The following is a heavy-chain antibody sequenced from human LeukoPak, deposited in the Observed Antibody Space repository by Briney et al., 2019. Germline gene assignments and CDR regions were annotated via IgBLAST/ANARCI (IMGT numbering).Heavy chain of an antibody. J-gene: IGHJ4*02. Sequence: GGSLRLSCAASGFTFSSYAMHWVRQAPGRGLEWVAVISYDGSNKYYADSVKGRFTISRDNSKNTLYLQMNSLRAEDTAVYYCARDYGDHGTPDYWGQGTLVTVSS. CDR1: GFTFSSYA. V-gene: IGHV3-30-3*01. CDR3: ARDYGDHGTPDY. D-gene: IGHD4-17*01. CDR2: ISYDGSNK.